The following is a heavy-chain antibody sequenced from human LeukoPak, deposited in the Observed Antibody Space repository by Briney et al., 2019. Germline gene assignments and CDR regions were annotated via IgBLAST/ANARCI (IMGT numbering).Heavy chain of an antibody. Sequence: ASVKVSCKASGYTFTSYGISWVRQAPGQGLEWMGWISAYNGNTNYAQKLQGRVTMTTDTSTSTAYMELRSLRSDDTAVYYCARDGTQLGYCSSTSCPRGWYFDLWGRGTLVTVSS. CDR2: ISAYNGNT. J-gene: IGHJ2*01. CDR3: ARDGTQLGYCSSTSCPRGWYFDL. V-gene: IGHV1-18*01. D-gene: IGHD2-2*01. CDR1: GYTFTSYG.